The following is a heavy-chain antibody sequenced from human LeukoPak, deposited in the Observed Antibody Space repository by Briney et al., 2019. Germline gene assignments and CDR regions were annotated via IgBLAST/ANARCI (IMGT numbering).Heavy chain of an antibody. CDR1: GYSISSGYY. CDR3: ARHPPQYCSGTSCYDY. V-gene: IGHV4-38-2*01. J-gene: IGHJ4*02. D-gene: IGHD2-2*01. Sequence: SETLSLTCAVSGYSISSGYYWGWVRQPPGKGLEWIETIYHTGSTHYNPSLKSRATISVETSKNQFSLKMSSVTAADTAVYYCARHPPQYCSGTSCYDYWGQGTLVTVSS. CDR2: IYHTGST.